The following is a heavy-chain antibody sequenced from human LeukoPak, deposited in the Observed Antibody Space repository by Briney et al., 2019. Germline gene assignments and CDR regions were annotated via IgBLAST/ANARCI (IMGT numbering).Heavy chain of an antibody. D-gene: IGHD1/OR15-1a*01. CDR3: ARNNDMDV. V-gene: IGHV3-7*03. Sequence: PGSSLRLSCAASGFILSNHWMTLVRQAPGKGPEWVANMNKDGSEKYYVDSVEGRFTISRDTAKNSLYLQMNNLRAEDMALYYCARNNDMDVWGQGTTVIVSS. CDR2: MNKDGSEK. J-gene: IGHJ6*02. CDR1: GFILSNHW.